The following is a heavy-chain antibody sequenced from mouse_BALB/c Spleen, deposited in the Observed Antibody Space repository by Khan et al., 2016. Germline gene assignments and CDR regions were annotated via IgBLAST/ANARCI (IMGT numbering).Heavy chain of an antibody. CDR3: ARSGTYNNFDY. CDR2: SYPGSGNN. J-gene: IGHJ2*01. Sequence: QVQLKQSGPELVKPGASVKISCKASGYTFTDYYINWVKQRPGQGLAWIGWSYPGSGNNKYNEKFKGKATLNVDTSSITAYMQLSSLTSEDTAVYFCARSGTYNNFDYWGQGTTLTVSS. V-gene: IGHV1-84*02. D-gene: IGHD3-1*01. CDR1: GYTFTDYY.